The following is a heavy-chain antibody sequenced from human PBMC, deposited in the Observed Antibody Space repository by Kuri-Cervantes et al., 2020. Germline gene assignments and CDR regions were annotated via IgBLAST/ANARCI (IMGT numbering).Heavy chain of an antibody. V-gene: IGHV3-23*01. Sequence: GESLKISCAASGFTFSSYAMRWVRQASGKGLEWVSAISGSGGSPYYADSVKGRSTISRDNSKKPLYLQMNSLRAEDTAVYYCAKVYRGGSEGMDVWGQGTTVTVSS. CDR2: ISGSGGSP. CDR3: AKVYRGGSEGMDV. J-gene: IGHJ6*02. D-gene: IGHD3-16*01. CDR1: GFTFSSYA.